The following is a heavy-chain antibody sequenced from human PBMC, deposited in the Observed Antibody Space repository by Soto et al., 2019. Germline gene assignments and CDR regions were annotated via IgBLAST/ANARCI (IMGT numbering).Heavy chain of an antibody. Sequence: ASVKVSCKASGYTFTSYAMHRVRQAPGQRLEWMGWINAGNGNTKYSQKFQGRVTITRDTSASTAYMELSSLRSEDTAVYYCARDHGWGSYRYTRNWFDPWGQGTLVTVSS. CDR3: ARDHGWGSYRYTRNWFDP. J-gene: IGHJ5*02. D-gene: IGHD3-16*02. CDR1: GYTFTSYA. CDR2: INAGNGNT. V-gene: IGHV1-3*01.